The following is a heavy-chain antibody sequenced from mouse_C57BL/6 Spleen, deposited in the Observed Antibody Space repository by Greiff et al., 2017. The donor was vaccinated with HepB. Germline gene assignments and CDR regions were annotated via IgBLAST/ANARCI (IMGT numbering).Heavy chain of an antibody. CDR1: GYAFSSSW. D-gene: IGHD2-14*01. V-gene: IGHV1-82*01. CDR2: IYPGDGDT. CDR3: ARSRYPYFDY. J-gene: IGHJ2*01. Sequence: VQLQQSGPELVKPGASVKISCKASGYAFSSSWMNWVKQRPGKGLEWIGRIYPGDGDTNYNGKFKGKATLTADKSSSTAYMQLSSLTSEDSAVYFCARSRYPYFDYWGQGTTLTVSS.